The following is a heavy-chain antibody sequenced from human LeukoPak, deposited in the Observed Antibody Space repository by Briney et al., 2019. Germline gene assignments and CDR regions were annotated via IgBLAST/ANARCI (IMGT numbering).Heavy chain of an antibody. D-gene: IGHD3-22*01. CDR2: INGDGRNI. Sequence: GGSLRLSCVASGFTFSSYWMHWVRQDPRKGLVWVSRINGDGRNINYADSVRGRFTVSRDNAKNSLYLQMNSLRAEDTAVYYCARGGVVTITTLDYWGQGTLVTVSS. J-gene: IGHJ4*02. CDR1: GFTFSSYW. V-gene: IGHV3-74*01. CDR3: ARGGVVTITTLDY.